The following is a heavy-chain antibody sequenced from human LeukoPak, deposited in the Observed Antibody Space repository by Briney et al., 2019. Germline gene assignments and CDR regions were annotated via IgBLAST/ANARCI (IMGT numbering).Heavy chain of an antibody. D-gene: IGHD3-16*01. CDR3: ARNWVTDYHFDY. V-gene: IGHV4-38-2*01. CDR2: IYHSGSA. J-gene: IGHJ4*02. Sequence: PSETLSLTCVVSTYSMSDGYYWGWIRQPPGRGLEWIGSIYHSGSADYNPSLTSRVTISVDTSKNQFSLRLTSVTAADTAVYYCARNWVTDYHFDYWGQGTLVTVSS. CDR1: TYSMSDGYY.